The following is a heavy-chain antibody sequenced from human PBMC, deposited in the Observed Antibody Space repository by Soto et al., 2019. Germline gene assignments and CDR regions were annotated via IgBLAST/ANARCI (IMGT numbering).Heavy chain of an antibody. Sequence: QVHLQESGPGLVKPSETLSLTCRISGGSTSSSDWWTWVRQPPGEGLEWIGEIHRAGVTNYNSSLKSRLTISLDPSRNQFSLSLTSVTAADAAVYFGAGRPEIHPRWGQGILVPVSS. D-gene: IGHD1-26*01. J-gene: IGHJ4*02. CDR2: IHRAGVT. CDR3: AGRPEIHPR. V-gene: IGHV4-4*02. CDR1: GGSTSSSDW.